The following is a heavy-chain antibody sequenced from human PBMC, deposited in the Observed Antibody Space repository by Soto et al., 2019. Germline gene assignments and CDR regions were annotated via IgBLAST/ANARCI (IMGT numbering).Heavy chain of an antibody. CDR1: GGTFSSYA. CDR3: ASPTRRGYSYGYYYYGMDV. CDR2: IIPIFGTA. J-gene: IGHJ6*02. D-gene: IGHD5-18*01. Sequence: GASVKVSCKASGGTFSSYAISWVRQAPGQGLEWMGGIIPIFGTANYAQKFQGRVTITADESTSTAYMELSSLRSEDTAVYYCASPTRRGYSYGYYYYGMDVWGQGTTVTVSS. V-gene: IGHV1-69*13.